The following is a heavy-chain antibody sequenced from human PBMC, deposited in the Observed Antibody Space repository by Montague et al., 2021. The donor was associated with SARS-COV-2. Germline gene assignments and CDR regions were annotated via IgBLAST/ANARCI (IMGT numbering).Heavy chain of an antibody. V-gene: IGHV4-39*01. CDR2: IYYSGST. Sequence: SETLSLTCTVSGGSISSSSYYWGWIRQPPGKGLEWIGSIYYSGSTYYNPSLKSRVTIPVDTSKNQFSLKLSSVTAADTAVYYCARLSKTGYPPLYYYYGMGVWGQGTTVTVSS. D-gene: IGHD3-9*01. J-gene: IGHJ6*02. CDR3: ARLSKTGYPPLYYYYGMGV. CDR1: GGSISSSSYY.